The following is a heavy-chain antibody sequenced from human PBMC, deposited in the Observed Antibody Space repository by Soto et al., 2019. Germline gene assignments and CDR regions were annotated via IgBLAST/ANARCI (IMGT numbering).Heavy chain of an antibody. CDR3: ARGQRFSDWFDP. Sequence: QVHLQESGPGLVKPSETLSLTCTVSGGAISTYYWTWIRQPAGKGLEWIGRIYSSGSTKYNPSLQSRVNMSLDTSNNPFPLRLTSVTAADTAVYYCARGQRFSDWFDPWGQGTLVTVSS. CDR1: GGAISTYY. CDR2: IYSSGST. D-gene: IGHD3-3*01. V-gene: IGHV4-4*07. J-gene: IGHJ5*02.